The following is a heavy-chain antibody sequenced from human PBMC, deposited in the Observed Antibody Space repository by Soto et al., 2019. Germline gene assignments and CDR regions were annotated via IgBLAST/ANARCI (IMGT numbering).Heavy chain of an antibody. CDR1: GFTFSSYA. CDR2: ISGSGRIT. J-gene: IGHJ1*01. Sequence: QPGGSLRLSCAASGFTFSSYAMSWVRRAPGKGLEWVSGISGSGRITKYADSVKGRFIISRDNFKNTLFLQMNSLRAEDTAVYYCAKDVHYDIVTGIEYFHHWAQGTLVTVSS. CDR3: AKDVHYDIVTGIEYFHH. V-gene: IGHV3-23*01. D-gene: IGHD3-9*01.